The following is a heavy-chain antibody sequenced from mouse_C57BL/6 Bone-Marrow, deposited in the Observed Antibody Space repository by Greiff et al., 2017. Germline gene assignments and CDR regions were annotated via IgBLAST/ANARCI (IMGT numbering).Heavy chain of an antibody. J-gene: IGHJ2*01. Sequence: EVKLMESGGGLVKPGGSLKLSCAASGFTFSDYGMHWVRQAPEKGLEWVAYISSGSSTIYYADTVTGRFTISRDNAKNTRSLQMTILRSEDAAMYYCARRLWFFDYWGQGTTLTVSS. CDR3: ARRLWFFDY. V-gene: IGHV5-17*01. CDR1: GFTFSDYG. CDR2: ISSGSSTI. D-gene: IGHD2-2*01.